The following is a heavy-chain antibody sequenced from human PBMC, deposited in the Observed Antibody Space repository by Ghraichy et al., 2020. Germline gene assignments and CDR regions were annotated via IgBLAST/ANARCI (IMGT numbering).Heavy chain of an antibody. J-gene: IGHJ5*02. CDR2: IKSKTDGGTT. CDR3: TTEKGQAIDP. CDR1: GFTFSNAW. D-gene: IGHD5-12*01. Sequence: GESLNISCAASGFTFSNAWMSWVRQAPGKGLEWVGRIKSKTDGGTTDYAAPVKGRFTISRDDSKNTLYLQMNSLKTEDTAVYYCTTEKGQAIDPWGQGTLVTVSS. V-gene: IGHV3-15*01.